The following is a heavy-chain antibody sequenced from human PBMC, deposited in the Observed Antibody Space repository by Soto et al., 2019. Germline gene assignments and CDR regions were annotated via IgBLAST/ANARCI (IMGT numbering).Heavy chain of an antibody. Sequence: PGGALRLSFAVSGFTVTIDYMSWVRQAPGKGLEWVSVIYSGGTIYYADSVKGRFTISRDNAKNSLYLQMNSLRAEDTAVYYCAREYCSSTSCLNWFDPWGQGTLVTVSS. V-gene: IGHV3-66*01. J-gene: IGHJ5*02. CDR1: GFTVTIDY. CDR3: AREYCSSTSCLNWFDP. CDR2: IYSGGTI. D-gene: IGHD2-2*01.